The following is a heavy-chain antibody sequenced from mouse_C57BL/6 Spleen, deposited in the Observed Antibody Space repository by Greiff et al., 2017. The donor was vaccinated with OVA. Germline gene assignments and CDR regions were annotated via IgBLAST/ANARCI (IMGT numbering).Heavy chain of an antibody. V-gene: IGHV2-9*01. Sequence: QVQQKELGLGLVAPSQSLSITCTVPGFSLTSYGLDWVRQPLGKGLEWLGVIWGGGSTNYNSALMSRLSISKDNSKSKVYLKMSSLQTDDTAMYYCAKHGGDYAMDYWGQGTSVTVSS. J-gene: IGHJ4*01. CDR1: GFSLTSYG. CDR2: IWGGGST. CDR3: AKHGGDYAMDY.